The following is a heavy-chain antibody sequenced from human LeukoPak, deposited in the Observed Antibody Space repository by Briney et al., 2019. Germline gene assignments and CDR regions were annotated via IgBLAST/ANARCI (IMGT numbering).Heavy chain of an antibody. D-gene: IGHD2-21*02. CDR3: ARGGSTDSIHSCGGNCYFLDY. J-gene: IGHJ4*02. V-gene: IGHV1-2*02. Sequence: GPSVNVSCKPSVYTFTRNHMHSVRQAPGQRLEWMGWINPNSGVTNYAQKFQGRVIMTRDTSISTAYMELSRLGSDDTAVYYCARGGSTDSIHSCGGNCYFLDYWGQGTLVTVSS. CDR1: VYTFTRNH. CDR2: INPNSGVT.